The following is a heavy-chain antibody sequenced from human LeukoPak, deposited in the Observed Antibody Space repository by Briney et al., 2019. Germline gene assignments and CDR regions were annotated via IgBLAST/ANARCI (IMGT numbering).Heavy chain of an antibody. V-gene: IGHV4-38-2*01. Sequence: PSETLSLTCAVSGYSISSGYYWGWIRQPPGKGLEWIGSIYHSGSTYYNPSLKSRVTISVDTSKNQFSLKLSSVTAADTAVYYCARGPATYVWGSYRPNYFDYRGQGTLVTVSS. J-gene: IGHJ4*02. D-gene: IGHD3-16*02. CDR3: ARGPATYVWGSYRPNYFDY. CDR2: IYHSGST. CDR1: GYSISSGYY.